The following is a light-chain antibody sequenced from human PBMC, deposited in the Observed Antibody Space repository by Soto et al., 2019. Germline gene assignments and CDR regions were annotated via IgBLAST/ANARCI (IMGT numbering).Light chain of an antibody. V-gene: IGLV2-11*01. CDR1: NSDIGGYSY. CDR2: DVS. J-gene: IGLJ3*02. Sequence: QSALTQPRSVSGSPGQSVTISCTGTNSDIGGYSYVSWYQQHPGKAPKVMIYDVSRRPSGVPDRFSGSKSGNTASLTISGLQAEDEADYYCCSYAGTYNFWVFGGGTKLTVL. CDR3: CSYAGTYNFWV.